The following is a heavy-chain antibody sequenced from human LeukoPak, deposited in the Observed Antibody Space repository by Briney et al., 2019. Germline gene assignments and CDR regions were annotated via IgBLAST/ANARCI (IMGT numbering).Heavy chain of an antibody. D-gene: IGHD3-3*01. V-gene: IGHV3-53*01. CDR2: IYSGGST. CDR1: GFTVSSNY. CDR3: AKDQGFWSGYQIDY. J-gene: IGHJ4*02. Sequence: GGSLRLSCAASGFTVSSNYMSWVRQAPGKGLEWVSVIYSGGSTYYADSVKGRFTISRDNSKNTLYLQMNSLRAEDTAVYYCAKDQGFWSGYQIDYWGQGTLVTVSS.